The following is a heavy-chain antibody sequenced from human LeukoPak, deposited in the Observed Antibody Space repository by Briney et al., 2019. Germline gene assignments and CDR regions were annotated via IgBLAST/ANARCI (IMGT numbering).Heavy chain of an antibody. CDR1: GFSLSTSGMC. Sequence: SGPALVKPTQTLTLTCTFSGFSLSTSGMCVSWIRQPPGKALEWLARIDWDDDKYYSTSLKTRLTISKETSKNQVVLTLTNMDPVDTATYYCARTRADTTVTTLIYYYYYMDVWGKGTTVTVSS. CDR3: ARTRADTTVTTLIYYYYYMDV. J-gene: IGHJ6*03. V-gene: IGHV2-70*11. CDR2: IDWDDDK. D-gene: IGHD4-17*01.